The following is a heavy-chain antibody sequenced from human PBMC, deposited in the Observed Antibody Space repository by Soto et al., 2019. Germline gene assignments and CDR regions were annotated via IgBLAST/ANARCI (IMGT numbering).Heavy chain of an antibody. CDR1: GGTFSSYA. CDR2: IIPIFGTA. V-gene: IGHV1-69*13. Sequence: GASVKVSCKASGGTFSSYAISWVRQAPGQGLEWMGGIIPIFGTANYAQKFQGRVTITADESTSTAYMELSSLRSEDTAVYYCASPKPRICSYGPGGWFDPWGQGTLVTVSS. CDR3: ASPKPRICSYGPGGWFDP. D-gene: IGHD5-18*01. J-gene: IGHJ5*02.